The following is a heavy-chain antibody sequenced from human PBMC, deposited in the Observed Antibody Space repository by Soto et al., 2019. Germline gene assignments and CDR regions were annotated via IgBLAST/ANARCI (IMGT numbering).Heavy chain of an antibody. CDR2: FIPMAGII. V-gene: IGHV1-69*02. CDR3: AGVRRDYFDD. Sequence: QVQLVQSGAEVKEPGSSVKVSCKASGGTFNRFTISWVRQAPGQGREWMGRFIPMAGIINYAQKFQGRVSITADKSATTVYMELRSLTSDDTAVYYCAGVRRDYFDDWGQGTLVTVSS. D-gene: IGHD3-10*01. CDR1: GGTFNRFT. J-gene: IGHJ4*02.